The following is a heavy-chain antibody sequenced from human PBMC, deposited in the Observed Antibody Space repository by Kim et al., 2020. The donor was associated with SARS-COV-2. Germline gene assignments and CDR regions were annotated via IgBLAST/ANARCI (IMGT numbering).Heavy chain of an antibody. D-gene: IGHD1-26*01. J-gene: IGHJ4*02. CDR3: ARPGSGSYLSYFDY. Sequence: YDEAGQGRFTSSRDNAKDTRYLQMNSLRVEDTALYYCARPGSGSYLSYFDYWGQGTLVTVSS. V-gene: IGHV3-30*01.